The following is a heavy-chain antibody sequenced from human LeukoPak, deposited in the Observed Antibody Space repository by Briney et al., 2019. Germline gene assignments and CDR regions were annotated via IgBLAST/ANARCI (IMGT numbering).Heavy chain of an antibody. Sequence: GGSLRLSCAASGFTFSSYGMHWVRQAPGKGLEWVAFIRYDGSNKYYADSVKGRFTISRDNSKNTLYLQMNSLRAEDTAVYYCARAISDSTGYYAYYFDSWGQGTLVTVSS. J-gene: IGHJ4*02. V-gene: IGHV3-30*02. CDR1: GFTFSSYG. D-gene: IGHD3-22*01. CDR3: ARAISDSTGYYAYYFDS. CDR2: IRYDGSNK.